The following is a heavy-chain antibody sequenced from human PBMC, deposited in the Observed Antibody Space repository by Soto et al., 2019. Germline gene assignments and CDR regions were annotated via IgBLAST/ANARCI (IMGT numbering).Heavy chain of an antibody. D-gene: IGHD4-17*01. Sequence: EVQLVESGGGLVQPGRSLRLSCAASGFTFDDYAMHWVRQAPGKGLEWVSGISWNSGSIGYADSVKGRFTISRDNAKNSLYLQMASLRAEDTALYYCAKQNGDYYYYYYMDVWGKGTTVTVSS. V-gene: IGHV3-9*01. CDR3: AKQNGDYYYYYYMDV. J-gene: IGHJ6*03. CDR1: GFTFDDYA. CDR2: ISWNSGSI.